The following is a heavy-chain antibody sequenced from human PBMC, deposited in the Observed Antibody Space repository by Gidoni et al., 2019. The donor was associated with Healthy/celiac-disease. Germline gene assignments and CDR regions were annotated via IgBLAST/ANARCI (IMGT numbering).Heavy chain of an antibody. CDR1: GFTFSSYG. CDR2: ISYDGSNK. V-gene: IGHV3-30*18. D-gene: IGHD1-20*01. CDR3: AKKEGITSHYYMDV. J-gene: IGHJ6*03. Sequence: QVQLVESGGGVVQPGRSLRLSCAASGFTFSSYGMHWVRQAPGKGLGWVAVISYDGSNKYYADSVKGRFTISRDNSKNTLYLQMNSLRAEDTAVYYCAKKEGITSHYYMDVWGKGTTVTVSS.